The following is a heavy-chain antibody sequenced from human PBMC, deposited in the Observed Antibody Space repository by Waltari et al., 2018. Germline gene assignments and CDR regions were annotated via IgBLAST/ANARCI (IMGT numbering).Heavy chain of an antibody. J-gene: IGHJ6*02. Sequence: QVQLVQSGAEVTKPGSSVKVSCQASGGTFSSYAISWGRQAPGQGLEWMGRIIPIFGTANYAQKFQGRVTITADKSTSTAYMELSSLRSEDTAVYYCASFYCSGGSCYYYGMDVWGQGTTVTVSS. V-gene: IGHV1-69*08. D-gene: IGHD2-15*01. CDR3: ASFYCSGGSCYYYGMDV. CDR1: GGTFSSYA. CDR2: IIPIFGTA.